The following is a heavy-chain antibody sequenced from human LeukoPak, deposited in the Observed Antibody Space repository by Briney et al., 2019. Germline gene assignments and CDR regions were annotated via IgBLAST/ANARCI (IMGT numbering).Heavy chain of an antibody. Sequence: ASVKVSCKASGYTFTSYGISWVRQAPGQGLEWMGWINPNSGGTNYAQKFRGRVTMTRDTSISTAYMELSRLRSDDTAVYYCARAPYYDSSGYYWAGVDYWGQGTLVTVSS. J-gene: IGHJ4*02. V-gene: IGHV1-2*02. CDR1: GYTFTSYG. CDR2: INPNSGGT. D-gene: IGHD3-22*01. CDR3: ARAPYYDSSGYYWAGVDY.